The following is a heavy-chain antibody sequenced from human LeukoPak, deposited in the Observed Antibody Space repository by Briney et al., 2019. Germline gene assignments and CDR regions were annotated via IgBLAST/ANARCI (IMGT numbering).Heavy chain of an antibody. J-gene: IGHJ6*02. V-gene: IGHV1-24*01. CDR1: GYTLTELS. Sequence: ASVKVSCKVSGYTLTELSMHWVRQAPGKGLEWMGGFDPEDGETIYAQKFQGRVTMTEDTSTDTAYMELSSLRSEDTAVYYCATAASTTAPVGYGMDVWGQGTTVTVSS. CDR3: ATAASTTAPVGYGMDV. CDR2: FDPEDGET. D-gene: IGHD1-26*01.